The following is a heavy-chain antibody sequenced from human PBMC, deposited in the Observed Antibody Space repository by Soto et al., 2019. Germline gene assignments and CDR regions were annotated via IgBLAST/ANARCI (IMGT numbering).Heavy chain of an antibody. CDR1: GYTFTNYG. J-gene: IGHJ4*02. Sequence: QVQLVQSGAEVKKPGASVKVSCKASGYTFTNYGISWVRQAPGQGLEWMGWISAYNGNTDYAQKLQGRITMTTDTSTSTGYMELRSLRSADTAVYYCARVGAYCVSTSCHDYWGKGTLVTVSS. V-gene: IGHV1-18*01. D-gene: IGHD2-2*01. CDR3: ARVGAYCVSTSCHDY. CDR2: ISAYNGNT.